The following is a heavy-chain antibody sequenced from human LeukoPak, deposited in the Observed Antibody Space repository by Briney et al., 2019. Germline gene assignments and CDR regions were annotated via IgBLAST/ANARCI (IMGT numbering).Heavy chain of an antibody. CDR2: INQDGSEE. Sequence: GGSLRLSCVASGFTFSRYWMSWVRQAPGKGLEWVANINQDGSEEYYVDSVKGRFTISRDNAKNSLYLQMNSLRAEDTAVYYCARQSDYWGQGTLVTVS. CDR1: GFTFSRYW. V-gene: IGHV3-7*01. CDR3: ARQSDY. J-gene: IGHJ4*02.